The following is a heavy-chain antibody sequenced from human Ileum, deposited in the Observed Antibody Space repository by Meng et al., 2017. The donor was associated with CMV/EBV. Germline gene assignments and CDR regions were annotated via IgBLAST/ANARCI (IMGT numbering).Heavy chain of an antibody. CDR2: ISSSSTTI. J-gene: IGHJ4*02. CDR1: GFPFSSYS. CDR3: ARGDSSSYARCFDH. V-gene: IGHV3-48*04. D-gene: IGHD6-6*01. Sequence: GGSLRLSCAASGFPFSSYSLNWFRQAPGRGLQWISYISSSSTTIYYADSVKSRFTITRDNAKNPLYLKMTSMRAEDTAVYYCARGDSSSYARCFDHWGQGTLVTVSS.